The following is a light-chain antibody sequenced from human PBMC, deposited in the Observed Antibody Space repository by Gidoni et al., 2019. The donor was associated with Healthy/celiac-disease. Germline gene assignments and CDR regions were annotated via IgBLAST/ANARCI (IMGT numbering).Light chain of an antibody. CDR2: DAS. CDR1: QSVSSY. Sequence: EIVLTQSPATLSLSPGERATLSCRASQSVSSYLAWYQQKPGQAPRLLIYDASNRATGIPARFSGSGSGTDFTLTISSLETEDFAVYYCQQRSNQITFXQXTRLXIK. CDR3: QQRSNQIT. V-gene: IGKV3-11*01. J-gene: IGKJ5*01.